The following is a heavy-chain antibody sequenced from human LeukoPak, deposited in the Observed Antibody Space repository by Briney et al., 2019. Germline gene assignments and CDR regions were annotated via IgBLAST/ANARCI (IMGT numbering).Heavy chain of an antibody. CDR1: GFTFSNAW. D-gene: IGHD7-27*01. CDR3: TTGLGRGGFDI. CDR2: IKSKTDGGTT. J-gene: IGHJ3*02. Sequence: GGSLRLSCAASGFTFSNAWMSWVRQAPGKGLEWVGRIKSKTDGGTTVYAAPVKGRFTISRDDSKNTLYLQMNSLKTEDTAVYYCTTGLGRGGFDIWGQGTMVTVSS. V-gene: IGHV3-15*01.